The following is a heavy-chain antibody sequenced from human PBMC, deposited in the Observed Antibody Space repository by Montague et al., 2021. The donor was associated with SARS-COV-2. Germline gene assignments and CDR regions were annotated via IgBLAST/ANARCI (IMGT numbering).Heavy chain of an antibody. D-gene: IGHD2-21*02. V-gene: IGHV4-31*03. CDR3: ARVHIVVVTAMRYFDL. CDR1: DGCISSGGYY. CDR2: IYYSGST. Sequence: TLSPTCTVSDGCISSGGYYWSWIRQLPGKGLEWIGYIYYSGSTHYXSSLKSRATISVDTSKNQFSLKLCSVTAAGTAVYYCARVHIVVVTAMRYFDLWGHCALVTVSS. J-gene: IGHJ2*01.